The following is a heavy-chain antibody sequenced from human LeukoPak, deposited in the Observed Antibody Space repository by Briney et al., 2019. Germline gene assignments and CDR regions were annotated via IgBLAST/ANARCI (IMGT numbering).Heavy chain of an antibody. V-gene: IGHV3-30*02. D-gene: IGHD4/OR15-4a*01. CDR2: IRYDGSNK. Sequence: GGSLRLSCAASGFTFSSYGMHWVRQAPGKGLEWVAFIRYDGSNKYYADSVKGRFTISRDNSKNTLYLQMNSLRAEDTAVYYCAREFTPTSLTRSSYYFDYWGQGTLVTVSS. CDR3: AREFTPTSLTRSSYYFDY. J-gene: IGHJ4*02. CDR1: GFTFSSYG.